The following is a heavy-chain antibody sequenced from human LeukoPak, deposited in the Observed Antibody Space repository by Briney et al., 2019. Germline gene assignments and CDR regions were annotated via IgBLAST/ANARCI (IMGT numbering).Heavy chain of an antibody. J-gene: IGHJ4*02. D-gene: IGHD6-19*01. CDR3: ARDLNGYSSGWYGY. CDR2: INHSGST. Sequence: SETLSLTCAVYGGSFSGYYWSWIRQPPGKGLEWIGEINHSGSTNYNPSLKSRVTISADTSKNQFSLKLSSVTAADTAVYYCARDLNGYSSGWYGYWGQGTLVTVSS. CDR1: GGSFSGYY. V-gene: IGHV4-34*01.